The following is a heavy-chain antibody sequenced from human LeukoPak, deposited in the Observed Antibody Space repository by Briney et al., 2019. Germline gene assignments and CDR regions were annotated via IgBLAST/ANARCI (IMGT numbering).Heavy chain of an antibody. D-gene: IGHD3-3*01. Sequence: GRSLRLSCTASGFTFGDYAMSWVRQAPGKGLGWVGFIRSKAYGGTTEYAASVKGRFTISRDDSKSIAYLQMNSLKTEDTAVYYCTRDPVYDFWSGYSNWFDPWGQGTLVTVSS. CDR1: GFTFGDYA. CDR3: TRDPVYDFWSGYSNWFDP. CDR2: IRSKAYGGTT. J-gene: IGHJ5*02. V-gene: IGHV3-49*04.